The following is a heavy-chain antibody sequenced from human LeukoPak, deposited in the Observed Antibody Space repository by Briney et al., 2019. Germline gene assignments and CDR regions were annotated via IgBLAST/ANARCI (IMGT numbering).Heavy chain of an antibody. Sequence: SETLSLTCTVSGGSISSYYWSWIRQPPGKGLEWIGSIYYSGSTYYNPSLKSRVTISVDTSKNQFSLKLSSVTAADTAVYYCGRRAPYRSYYFDYWGQGTLVTVSS. CDR1: GGSISSYY. CDR3: GRRAPYRSYYFDY. J-gene: IGHJ4*02. D-gene: IGHD3-16*02. CDR2: IYYSGST. V-gene: IGHV4-39*01.